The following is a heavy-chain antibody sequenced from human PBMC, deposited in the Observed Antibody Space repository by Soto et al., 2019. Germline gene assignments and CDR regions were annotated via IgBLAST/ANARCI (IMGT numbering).Heavy chain of an antibody. CDR2: IIPIFGTA. J-gene: IGHJ6*02. CDR1: GGTFSSYA. CDR3: ARSLRSARFLEWTHGEDGTDV. D-gene: IGHD3-3*01. V-gene: IGHV1-69*13. Sequence: SLKVSCKASGGTFSSYAISWVRQAPGQGLEWMGGIIPIFGTANYAQKFQGRVTITADESTSTAYMELSSLRSEDTAVYYCARSLRSARFLEWTHGEDGTDVWGQGTTVTSP.